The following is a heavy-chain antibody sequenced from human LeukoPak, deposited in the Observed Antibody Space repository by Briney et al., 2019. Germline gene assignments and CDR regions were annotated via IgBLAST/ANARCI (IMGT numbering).Heavy chain of an antibody. Sequence: ASVKVSCKASGGTFSSYAISWVRQAPGQGLEWMGGIIPIFGTANYAQKFRGRVTITTDESTSTAYMELSSLRSEDTAVYYCARGISGSYTADYWGQGTLVTVSS. CDR3: ARGISGSYTADY. CDR2: IIPIFGTA. V-gene: IGHV1-69*05. CDR1: GGTFSSYA. D-gene: IGHD1-26*01. J-gene: IGHJ4*02.